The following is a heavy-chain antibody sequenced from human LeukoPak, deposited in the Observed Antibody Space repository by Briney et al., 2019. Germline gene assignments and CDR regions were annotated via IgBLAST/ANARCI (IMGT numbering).Heavy chain of an antibody. J-gene: IGHJ4*02. V-gene: IGHV3-23*01. Sequence: GRSLRLSCAASGFTFSSYVMDWVRQAPGKGLEWVSSISESGSNTDYADSVKGRFTISRDNSKNTLYLQMNSLRAEDTAIYYCARQWLVNGWGQGTLVTVSS. CDR1: GFTFSSYV. D-gene: IGHD6-19*01. CDR2: ISESGSNT. CDR3: ARQWLVNG.